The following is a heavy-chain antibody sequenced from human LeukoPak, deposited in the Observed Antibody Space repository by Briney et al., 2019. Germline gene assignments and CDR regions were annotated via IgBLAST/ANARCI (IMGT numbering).Heavy chain of an antibody. D-gene: IGHD1-14*01. CDR3: ARRNPTSGYFDL. V-gene: IGHV4-39*01. CDR2: IYYSGST. Sequence: SETLSLTCTVSGGSISSGSYYWGWLRQPPGKGLEWIGYIYYSGSTYSNPSLKSRVSISQDTSKNQFSLRPSSVTAADTAMYYCARRNPTSGYFDLWGRGTLVTVSS. J-gene: IGHJ2*01. CDR1: GGSISSGSYY.